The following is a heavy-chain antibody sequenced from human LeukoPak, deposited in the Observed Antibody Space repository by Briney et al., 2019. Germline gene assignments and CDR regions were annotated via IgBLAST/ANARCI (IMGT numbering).Heavy chain of an antibody. D-gene: IGHD4-11*01. CDR1: GGSISSSNW. V-gene: IGHV4-4*02. CDR3: ARRILYSNCGAFDI. J-gene: IGHJ3*02. CDR2: IYHSGST. Sequence: SETLSLICAVSGGSISSSNWWSWVRQPPGKGLEWIGEIYHSGSTNYNPSLKSRVTISVDKSKNQFSLKLSSVTAADTAVYYCARRILYSNCGAFDIWGQGTMVTVSS.